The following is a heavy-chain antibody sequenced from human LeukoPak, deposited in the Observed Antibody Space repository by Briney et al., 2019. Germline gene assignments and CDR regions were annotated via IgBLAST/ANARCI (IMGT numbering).Heavy chain of an antibody. D-gene: IGHD6-13*01. V-gene: IGHV4-59*11. J-gene: IGHJ4*02. Sequence: SETLSLTCSVSGASINSHYWSWIRQSPGKGLEWIGYVFNGGSTNYNPSLKSRVTMSLDTSRDQFSLRLTSVTAADTAIYCCASRPAGTTWYGVFDYWSQGTLVTVSS. CDR1: GASINSHY. CDR2: VFNGGST. CDR3: ASRPAGTTWYGVFDY.